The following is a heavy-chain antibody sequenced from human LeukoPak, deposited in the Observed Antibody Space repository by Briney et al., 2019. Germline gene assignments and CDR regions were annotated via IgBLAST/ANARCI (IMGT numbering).Heavy chain of an antibody. CDR3: ARDNEVEQSFFDY. J-gene: IGHJ4*02. D-gene: IGHD1/OR15-1a*01. CDR1: GFTFSSYS. Sequence: PGGSLRLSCAASGFTFSSYSMNWVRQAPGKGLEWVSSISSSSSTIYYADSVKGRFTISRDNAKNSLYLQMNSLRAEDTAVYYCARDNEVEQSFFDYWGQGTLVTVSS. V-gene: IGHV3-48*01. CDR2: ISSSSSTI.